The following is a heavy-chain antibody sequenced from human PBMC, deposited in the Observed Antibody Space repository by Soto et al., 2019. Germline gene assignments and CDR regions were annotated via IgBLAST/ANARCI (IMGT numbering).Heavy chain of an antibody. CDR1: GFTFSSYA. CDR3: AKSEGLLYHSHGTN. Sequence: GGSLRLSCAASGFTFSSYAMSWVRQAPGKGLEWVSAISGSGGSTYYADSVKGRFTISRDNSKNTLYLQMNSLRAEDTAVYYCAKSEGLLYHSHGTNWGQGTLVTVSS. J-gene: IGHJ4*02. D-gene: IGHD3-10*01. V-gene: IGHV3-23*01. CDR2: ISGSGGST.